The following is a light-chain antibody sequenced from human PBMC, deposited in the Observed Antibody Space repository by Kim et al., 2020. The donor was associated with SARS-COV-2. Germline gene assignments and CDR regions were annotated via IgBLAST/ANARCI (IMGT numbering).Light chain of an antibody. CDR1: QSVLYSSNNRNY. CDR2: WAS. J-gene: IGKJ2*01. Sequence: DIVMTQSPDSLAVSLGERATINCKSSQSVLYSSNNRNYLAWYQQKPGQPPKLLIYWASTRESGVPDRFSGSGSGTDFTLTISSLQAEDVALEYCQQYYDPPYAFGQGTKLEI. V-gene: IGKV4-1*01. CDR3: QQYYDPPYA.